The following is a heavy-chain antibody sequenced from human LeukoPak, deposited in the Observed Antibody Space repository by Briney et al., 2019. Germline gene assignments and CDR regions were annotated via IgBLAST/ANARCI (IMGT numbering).Heavy chain of an antibody. D-gene: IGHD3-3*01. CDR3: ARDGASGYLADY. CDR2: INPNSGGT. J-gene: IGHJ4*02. V-gene: IGHV1-2*02. Sequence: ASVKVSCKASGYIFTDYYMHWVRQAPGQGLEWMGWINPNSGGTNYAQKFQGRVTMTRDTSISTAYMELSRLGSDDTAVYYCARDGASGYLADYWGQGTLVTVSS. CDR1: GYIFTDYY.